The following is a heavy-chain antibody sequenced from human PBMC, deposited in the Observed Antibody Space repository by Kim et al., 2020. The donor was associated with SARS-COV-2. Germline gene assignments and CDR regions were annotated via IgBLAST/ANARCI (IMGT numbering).Heavy chain of an antibody. CDR3: ARGVWARGFPFDF. CDR1: GDSVSSNTAT. Sequence: SQTLSLTCVISGDSVSSNTATWHWIRQSPSSGLEWLGRTYYRSKWANDYAASLNDRITINPDTSKNQFSLQLKSVSPEDTAVYYCARGVWARGFPFDFWGQGTLVTVSS. V-gene: IGHV6-1*01. CDR2: TYYRSKWAN. J-gene: IGHJ4*02. D-gene: IGHD7-27*01.